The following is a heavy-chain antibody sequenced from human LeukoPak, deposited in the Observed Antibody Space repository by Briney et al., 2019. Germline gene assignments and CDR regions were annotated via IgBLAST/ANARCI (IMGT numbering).Heavy chain of an antibody. CDR1: GYTFTSYA. CDR3: ARAVKYRSGPLTDLLPYYFDY. J-gene: IGHJ4*02. V-gene: IGHV1-3*03. D-gene: IGHD6-19*01. CDR2: INAGNVNT. Sequence: ASVKVSCKASGYTFTSYAMHWVRQAPGQRLEWMGWINAGNVNTKYSQEFQGRVTITRDTSASTAYMELSSLRSEDMAVYYCARAVKYRSGPLTDLLPYYFDYWGQGTLVTVSS.